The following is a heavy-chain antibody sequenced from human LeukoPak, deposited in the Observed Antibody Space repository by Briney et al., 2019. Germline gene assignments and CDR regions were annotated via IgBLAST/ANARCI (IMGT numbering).Heavy chain of an antibody. V-gene: IGHV3-21*04. D-gene: IGHD6-19*01. CDR1: GFTFSSYA. CDR2: ITGSSDYI. CDR3: ATGTRVAGTWFDC. Sequence: KPGGSLRLSCAASGFTFSSYAMNWVRQAPGKGLEWVSCITGSSDYIEHAESVKGRFTISRDNAKNSLHLQMNSLRAEDTAVYYCATGTRVAGTWFDCWGQGTLVTVSS. J-gene: IGHJ4*02.